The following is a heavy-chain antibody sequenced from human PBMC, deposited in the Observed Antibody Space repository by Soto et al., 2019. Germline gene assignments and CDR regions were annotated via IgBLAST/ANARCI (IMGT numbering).Heavy chain of an antibody. CDR3: AKEDKSTEY. Sequence: GGSLRLSCAASVFTFSTFAMRWVRQAPGKWLEWFSAISVSGCTTXXADSVKGRXTISRYNSKNTXYLQMXNQRAEDTAVYYCAKEDKSTEYWVQGTLVTVSS. CDR2: ISVSGCTT. J-gene: IGHJ4*02. CDR1: VFTFSTFA. V-gene: IGHV3-23*01.